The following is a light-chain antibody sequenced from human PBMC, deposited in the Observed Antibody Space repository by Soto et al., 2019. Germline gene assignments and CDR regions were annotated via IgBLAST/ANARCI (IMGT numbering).Light chain of an antibody. J-gene: IGLJ1*01. V-gene: IGLV2-23*02. CDR3: CSYAGSSTFRV. Sequence: QSALTQPASVSGSPGQSITISCTGTSSDVGSYNLVSWYQQHPGKAPKLMIYDVSKRRSGVSNRFSGSKSGNTASLTISGLQAEDEADDYCCSYAGSSTFRVFGSGTKLTVL. CDR1: SSDVGSYNL. CDR2: DVS.